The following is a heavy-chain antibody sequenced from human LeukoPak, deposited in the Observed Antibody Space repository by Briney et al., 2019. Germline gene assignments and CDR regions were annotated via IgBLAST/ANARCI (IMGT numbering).Heavy chain of an antibody. D-gene: IGHD2-2*01. Sequence: SETLSLTCTVSGGSINSGGYYWSWIRQHPGKGLEWIGYISNSGSTYYHPSLRSRLSISVDTSKNQFSLKLSSVTAADTAVYYCARAVRYCSSTSCRPLYGMDVWGQGTTVTVSS. V-gene: IGHV4-31*03. CDR2: ISNSGST. J-gene: IGHJ6*02. CDR3: ARAVRYCSSTSCRPLYGMDV. CDR1: GGSINSGGYY.